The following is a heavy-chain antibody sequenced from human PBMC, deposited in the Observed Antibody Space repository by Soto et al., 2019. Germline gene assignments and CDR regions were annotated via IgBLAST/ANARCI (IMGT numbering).Heavy chain of an antibody. J-gene: IGHJ3*02. CDR2: VNAGNGNT. CDR1: GYTFTSYA. V-gene: IGHV1-3*01. D-gene: IGHD6-19*01. CDR3: ARGLRGSSGWYLAGAFDI. Sequence: QVQLVQSGAEVKKPGASVKVSCKASGYTFTSYAMHWVRQAPGQRVAWMGWVNAGNGNTKYSQKFQGRVTITRDTSASTAYMELSSLRSEDTAVYYCARGLRGSSGWYLAGAFDIWGQGTMVTVSS.